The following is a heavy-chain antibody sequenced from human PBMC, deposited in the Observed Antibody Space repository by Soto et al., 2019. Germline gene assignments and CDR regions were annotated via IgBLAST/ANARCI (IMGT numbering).Heavy chain of an antibody. CDR3: AIPGGEYSGYDLDY. Sequence: GASVKVSCKASGYTFTGYYMHWARQAPGQGLEWMGWINPNSGGTNYAQKFQGWVTMTRDTSISTAYMELSRLRSDDTAVYYCAIPGGEYSGYDLDYWGQGTLVTVSS. J-gene: IGHJ4*02. V-gene: IGHV1-2*04. D-gene: IGHD5-12*01. CDR1: GYTFTGYY. CDR2: INPNSGGT.